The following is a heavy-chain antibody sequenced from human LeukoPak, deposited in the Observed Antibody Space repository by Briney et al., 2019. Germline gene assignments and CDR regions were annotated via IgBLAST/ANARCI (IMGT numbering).Heavy chain of an antibody. D-gene: IGHD1-26*01. CDR2: TWYDGSNK. CDR1: GFTFSSYG. Sequence: GGSLRLSCAASGFTFSSYGMHWVRQAPGKGLEWVAVTWYDGSNKYYADSVKGRFTISRDNSKNTLYLQMNSLRAEDTAVYYCARARVEGGKLTYFDYWGQGTLVTVSS. J-gene: IGHJ4*02. CDR3: ARARVEGGKLTYFDY. V-gene: IGHV3-33*01.